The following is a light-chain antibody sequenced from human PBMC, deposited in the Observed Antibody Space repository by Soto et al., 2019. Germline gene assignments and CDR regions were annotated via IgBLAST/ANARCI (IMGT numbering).Light chain of an antibody. CDR3: QHYANLPPYT. Sequence: DIQMTQSPSSLSASVGDRVTITCQASRDISVYLNWYQQKPGKPPKLLVFDASNLQTGVPSRFSGSGSGTHFTFTISSLQPADIATYYCQHYANLPPYTFGQGTRLEIK. CDR2: DAS. V-gene: IGKV1-33*01. J-gene: IGKJ2*01. CDR1: RDISVY.